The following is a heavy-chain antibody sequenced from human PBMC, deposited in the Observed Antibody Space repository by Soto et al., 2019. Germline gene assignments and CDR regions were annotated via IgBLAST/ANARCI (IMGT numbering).Heavy chain of an antibody. CDR3: AKVWAHTAAWFDS. Sequence: PGGSLRLSCAASGFNFSNHNMHWVRQAPGKGLEWVALISYDGSNKYYADSVKGRFTISRDNTKNTLYLQITSLRAEDTVVYSCAKVWAHTAAWFDSWGKGTLVPVSP. D-gene: IGHD2-21*02. V-gene: IGHV3-30*18. J-gene: IGHJ5*01. CDR2: ISYDGSNK. CDR1: GFNFSNHN.